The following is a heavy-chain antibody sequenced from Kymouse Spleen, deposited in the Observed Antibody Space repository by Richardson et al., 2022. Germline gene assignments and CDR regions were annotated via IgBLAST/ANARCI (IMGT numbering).Heavy chain of an antibody. CDR1: GFTFDDYA. V-gene: IGHV3-9*01. CDR2: ISWNSGSI. D-gene: IGHD1-7*01. Sequence: EVQLVESGGGLVQPGRSLRLSCAASGFTFDDYAMHWVRQAPGKGLEWVSGISWNSGSIGYADSVKGRFTISRDNAKNSLYLQMNSLRAEDTALYYCAKDIRTGTLFDYWGQGTLVTVSS. J-gene: IGHJ4*02. CDR3: AKDIRTGTLFDY.